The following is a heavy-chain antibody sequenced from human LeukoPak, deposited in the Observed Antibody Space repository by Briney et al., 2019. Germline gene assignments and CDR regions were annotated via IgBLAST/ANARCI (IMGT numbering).Heavy chain of an antibody. Sequence: GESLKISCKGSGYSFTSYWIGWVRQMPRKGLEWMGIIYPGDADTRYSPSFQGQVTISADKSISTAYLQWSSLKASDTAMYYCARGYCSSTSCYRFDYWGQGTLVTVSS. V-gene: IGHV5-51*01. D-gene: IGHD2-2*02. J-gene: IGHJ4*02. CDR3: ARGYCSSTSCYRFDY. CDR1: GYSFTSYW. CDR2: IYPGDADT.